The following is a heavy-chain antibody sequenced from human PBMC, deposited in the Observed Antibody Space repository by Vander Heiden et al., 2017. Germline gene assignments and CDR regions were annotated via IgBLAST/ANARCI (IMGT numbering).Heavy chain of an antibody. Sequence: EVQLLESGGDLVQPGGSLRLTCEASGFTFSNYAMTWVRQAPGKGLEWVSTISGSGDATYYPDSVKGRFTMSRDNSKNTLFLRMNSLSAADTAVYYCAKGGYNNVWYSEYFQYWGQGTLVTVSS. CDR3: AKGGYNNVWYSEYFQY. J-gene: IGHJ1*01. CDR2: ISGSGDAT. CDR1: GFTFSNYA. D-gene: IGHD6-13*01. V-gene: IGHV3-23*01.